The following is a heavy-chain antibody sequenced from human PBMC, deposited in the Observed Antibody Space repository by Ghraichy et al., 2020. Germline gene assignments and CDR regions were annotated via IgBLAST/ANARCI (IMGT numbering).Heavy chain of an antibody. D-gene: IGHD4-11*01. CDR2: IYYSGST. CDR1: GGSISSSSYY. J-gene: IGHJ6*02. V-gene: IGHV4-39*01. Sequence: SETLSLTCTVSGGSISSSSYYWGWIRQPPGKGLEWIGSIYYSGSTYYNPSLKSRVTISVDTSKNQFSLKLSSVTAADTAVYYCARLEVGLPYYYGMDVWGQGTTVTVSS. CDR3: ARLEVGLPYYYGMDV.